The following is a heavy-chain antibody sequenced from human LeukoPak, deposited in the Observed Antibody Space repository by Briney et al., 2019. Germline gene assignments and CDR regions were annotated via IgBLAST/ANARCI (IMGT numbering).Heavy chain of an antibody. D-gene: IGHD2-2*02. Sequence: SETQSLTCTVSGGSISSYYWSWIRQPPGKGLEWIGYIYYSGSTNYNPSLKSRVTISVDTSKNQFSLKLSSVTAADTAVYYCARQIVVVPAAINWFDPWGQGTLVTVSS. CDR2: IYYSGST. CDR3: ARQIVVVPAAINWFDP. J-gene: IGHJ5*02. V-gene: IGHV4-59*01. CDR1: GGSISSYY.